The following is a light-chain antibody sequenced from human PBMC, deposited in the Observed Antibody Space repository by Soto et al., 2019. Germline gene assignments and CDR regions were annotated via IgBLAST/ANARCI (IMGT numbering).Light chain of an antibody. CDR2: GAS. CDR3: QQYGSSMYT. V-gene: IGKV3-20*01. Sequence: EIVLTQSPGTLSLSPGERATLSCRASQSVSSSYLAWYQQKPGQAPRLLIYGASSRATGIPDRFSGSGSGTDFTLTISRLETEDFAVYYCQQYGSSMYTFGQGTQLEIK. CDR1: QSVSSSY. J-gene: IGKJ2*01.